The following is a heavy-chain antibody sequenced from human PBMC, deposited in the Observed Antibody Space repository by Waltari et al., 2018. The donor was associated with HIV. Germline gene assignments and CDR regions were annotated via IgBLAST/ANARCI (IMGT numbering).Heavy chain of an antibody. Sequence: QVQLVQSGAEVKKPGSSVKVSCKASGGTFNNYAINWLRQAPGQGLEWMGGIIPIFGTANYAQKFRARVTITADESTSTAYMEMSSLTSDDTAVYYCARSWEQLTPDNYWGQGTLVTVTS. CDR1: GGTFNNYA. CDR2: IIPIFGTA. J-gene: IGHJ4*02. D-gene: IGHD6-6*01. V-gene: IGHV1-69*01. CDR3: ARSWEQLTPDNY.